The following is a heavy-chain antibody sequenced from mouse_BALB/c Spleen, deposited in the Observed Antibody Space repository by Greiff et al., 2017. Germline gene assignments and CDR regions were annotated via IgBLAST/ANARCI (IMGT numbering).Heavy chain of an antibody. CDR1: GYTFTSYW. J-gene: IGHJ3*01. CDR3: SRTEDGSSPY. Sequence: DLVKPGASVKLSCKASGYTFTSYWINWIKQRPGQGLEWIGRIAPGSGSTYYNEMFKGKATLTVDTSSSTAYIQLSSLSSEDSAVYFCSRTEDGSSPYWGQGTLVTVSA. V-gene: IGHV1S41*01. CDR2: IAPGSGST. D-gene: IGHD1-1*01.